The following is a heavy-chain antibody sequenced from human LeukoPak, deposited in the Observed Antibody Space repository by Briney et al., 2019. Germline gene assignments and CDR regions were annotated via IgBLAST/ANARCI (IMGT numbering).Heavy chain of an antibody. V-gene: IGHV3-23*01. D-gene: IGHD2-21*02. CDR2: ISGSGGST. J-gene: IGHJ4*02. CDR1: GFTFSSYA. Sequence: GGSLRLSCAASGFTFSSYAMSWVRQAPGKGLEWVSAISGSGGSTYYADSVKGRFTIFRDNSKNTLYLQMNSLRAEDTAVYYCAKDVDIVVVTASAFDYWGQGTLVTVSS. CDR3: AKDVDIVVVTASAFDY.